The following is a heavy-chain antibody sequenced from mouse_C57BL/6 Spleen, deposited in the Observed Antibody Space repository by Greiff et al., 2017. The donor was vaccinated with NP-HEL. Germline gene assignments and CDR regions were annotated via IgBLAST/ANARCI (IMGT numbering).Heavy chain of an antibody. CDR3: TLYGNNGY. D-gene: IGHD2-1*01. Sequence: EVQLHQSGAELVRPGASVKLSCTASGFNIKDDYMHWVKQRPEQGLEWIGWIDPENGDTEYASKFQGKATITADTSSNTAYLQLSSLTSEGTAVYYCTLYGNNGYWGQGTTLTVSS. J-gene: IGHJ2*01. CDR1: GFNIKDDY. V-gene: IGHV14-4*01. CDR2: IDPENGDT.